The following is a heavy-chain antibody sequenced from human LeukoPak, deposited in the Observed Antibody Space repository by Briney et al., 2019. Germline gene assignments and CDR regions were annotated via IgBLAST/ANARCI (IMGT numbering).Heavy chain of an antibody. CDR2: INPKSGDN. Sequence: ASVTVSCKASGYTFTDYYMHWVRLAPGQGLEWMGWINPKSGDNNYAQKFQGRVTMTRDTSISTVYMELSRLRFDDTAVYYCARDGGFDYWGQGTLVTVSS. CDR3: ARDGGFDY. J-gene: IGHJ4*02. CDR1: GYTFTDYY. V-gene: IGHV1-2*02. D-gene: IGHD3-16*01.